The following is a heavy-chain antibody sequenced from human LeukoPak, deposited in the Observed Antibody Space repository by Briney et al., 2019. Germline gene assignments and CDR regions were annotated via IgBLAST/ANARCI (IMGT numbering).Heavy chain of an antibody. CDR2: IYYSGST. Sequence: PSETLSLTCTVSGGSISSYYWSWIRRPPGKGLEWIGYIYYSGSTKYNPSFKSRVTISVDASKSQFSLTLNSVTAADTAAYYCARGSRELYYFDYWGQGTLVTVSS. J-gene: IGHJ4*02. CDR1: GGSISSYY. D-gene: IGHD1-7*01. V-gene: IGHV4-59*01. CDR3: ARGSRELYYFDY.